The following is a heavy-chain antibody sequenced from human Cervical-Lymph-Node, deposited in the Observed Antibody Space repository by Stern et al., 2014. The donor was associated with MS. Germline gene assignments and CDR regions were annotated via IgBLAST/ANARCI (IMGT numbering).Heavy chain of an antibody. CDR2: IIPMFGTA. J-gene: IGHJ6*02. Sequence: QVQLVESGAEVKKPGSSMRVSCKASGGTFSSYAISWVRQAPGQGLEWMGGIIPMFGTANYAQKFQGRVTITADASTSTAYMEESSLRSDDTAVYYCATSAGELTPEAVWGQGTTVTVFS. V-gene: IGHV1-69*01. CDR3: ATSAGELTPEAV. D-gene: IGHD1-26*01. CDR1: GGTFSSYA.